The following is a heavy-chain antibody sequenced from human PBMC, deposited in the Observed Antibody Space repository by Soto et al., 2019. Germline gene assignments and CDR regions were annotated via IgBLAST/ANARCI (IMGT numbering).Heavy chain of an antibody. CDR1: GYTFTSYY. CDR3: AKSPEYSGYDSYFDY. D-gene: IGHD5-12*01. Sequence: ASVKVSCKASGYTFTSYYMHWVRQAPGQGLEWMGIINPSGGSTSYAQKFQGRVTMTRDTSTSTAYMELSSLRSEDTAVYYCAKSPEYSGYDSYFDYWGQGTLVTVSS. CDR2: INPSGGST. V-gene: IGHV1-46*01. J-gene: IGHJ4*02.